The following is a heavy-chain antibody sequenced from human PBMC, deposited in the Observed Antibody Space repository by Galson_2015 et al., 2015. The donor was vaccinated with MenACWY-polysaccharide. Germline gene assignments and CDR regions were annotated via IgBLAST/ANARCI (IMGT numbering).Heavy chain of an antibody. V-gene: IGHV4-61*02. CDR3: ARGGGGLGSYYNVF. CDR2: IYTSGST. J-gene: IGHJ4*02. CDR1: GDSIRSGSYY. Sequence: LSLTCTVSGDSIRSGSYYWSWLRQPAGQGLEWIGRIYTSGSTKYNPSLKGRVTMSVDTSKSQFSLKLSSVTAADTAVYYCARGGGGLGSYYNVFWGQRTLVTVSS. D-gene: IGHD3-10*01.